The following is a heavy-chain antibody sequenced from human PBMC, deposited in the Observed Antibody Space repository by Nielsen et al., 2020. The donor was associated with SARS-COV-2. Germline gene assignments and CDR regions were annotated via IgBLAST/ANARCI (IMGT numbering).Heavy chain of an antibody. V-gene: IGHV3-30*18. D-gene: IGHD6-19*01. CDR3: AKSYSSGWNFDY. CDR1: GFTFSSYG. CDR2: ISYDGSNK. Sequence: GGSLRLSCAASGFTFSSYGMHWVRQAPGKGLEWVAVISYDGSNKYYAGSVKGRFTISRDNSKNTPYLQMNSLRAEDTAVYYCAKSYSSGWNFDYWGQGTLVTVSS. J-gene: IGHJ4*02.